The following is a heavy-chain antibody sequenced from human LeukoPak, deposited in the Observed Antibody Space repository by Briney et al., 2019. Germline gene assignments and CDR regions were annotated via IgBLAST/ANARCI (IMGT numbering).Heavy chain of an antibody. V-gene: IGHV3-21*04. CDR2: ISSSSSYI. Sequence: NTGGSLRLSCAASGFTFSSYSMNWVRQAPGKGLEWVSSISSSSSYIYYADSVKGRFTISRDNSKNTVYLQMTSLRADDTAVYYCADYGVSGVRSNFYWGQGTLVPVSS. CDR3: ADYGVSGVRSNFY. D-gene: IGHD3-3*01. J-gene: IGHJ4*02. CDR1: GFTFSSYS.